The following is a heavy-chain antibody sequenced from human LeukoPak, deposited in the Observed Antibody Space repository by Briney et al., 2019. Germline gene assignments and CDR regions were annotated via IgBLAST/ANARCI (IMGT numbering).Heavy chain of an antibody. CDR3: ARAPVTYGSGSYSDY. D-gene: IGHD3-10*01. CDR1: GYTFTGYY. J-gene: IGHJ4*02. V-gene: IGHV1-2*02. Sequence: SVKVSCKASGYTFTGYYMHWVRQAPGQGLEWMGWINPNSGGTNYAQEFQGRVTMTRDTSIGTAYMELSRLRSDDTAVYYCARAPVTYGSGSYSDYWGQGTLVTVSS. CDR2: INPNSGGT.